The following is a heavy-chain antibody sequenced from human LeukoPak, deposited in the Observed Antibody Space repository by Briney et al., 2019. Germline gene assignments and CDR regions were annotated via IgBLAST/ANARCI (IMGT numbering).Heavy chain of an antibody. D-gene: IGHD5-12*01. CDR2: IKQDGSEK. V-gene: IGHV3-7*04. CDR1: GFTFSSYW. Sequence: GGSLRLSCAASGFTFSSYWMSWVRQAPGKGLEWVANIKQDGSEKYYVDSVKGRFTISRDNAKKSLYLQMNSLRVEDTAVYYCARAEDIVATLWYFDLWGRGTLVTVSS. CDR3: ARAEDIVATLWYFDL. J-gene: IGHJ2*01.